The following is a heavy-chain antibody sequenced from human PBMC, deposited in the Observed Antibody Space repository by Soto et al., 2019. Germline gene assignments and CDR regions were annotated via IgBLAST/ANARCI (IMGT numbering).Heavy chain of an antibody. D-gene: IGHD2-15*01. CDR1: GFTVSSNY. Sequence: PGGSLRLSCAASGFTVSSNYMSWVRQAPGKGLEWVSVIYSGGSTYYADSVKGRFTISRHNSKNTLYLQMNSLRAEDTAVYYCARDHCSGGSCNSGYWGQGTLVTVSS. J-gene: IGHJ4*02. V-gene: IGHV3-53*04. CDR2: IYSGGST. CDR3: ARDHCSGGSCNSGY.